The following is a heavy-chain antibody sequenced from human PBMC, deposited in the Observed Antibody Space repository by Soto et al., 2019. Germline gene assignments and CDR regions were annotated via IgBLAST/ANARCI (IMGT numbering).Heavy chain of an antibody. CDR1: GFTFSSYA. CDR2: ISGSGDST. D-gene: IGHD4-17*01. V-gene: IGHV3-23*01. CDR3: AKDPEYDYGANAAFDI. Sequence: GGSLRLSCAASGFTFSSYAMSWVRQAPGKGLEWVSSISGSGDSTHNADSVKGRFTISRDNAKNTLYLQLNSLRAEDTAVYYCAKDPEYDYGANAAFDIWGQGTMVTVSS. J-gene: IGHJ3*02.